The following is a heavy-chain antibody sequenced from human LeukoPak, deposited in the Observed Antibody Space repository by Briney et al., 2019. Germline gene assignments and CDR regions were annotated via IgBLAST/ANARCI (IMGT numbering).Heavy chain of an antibody. V-gene: IGHV4-39*07. Sequence: SETLSLTCTVSGGSISSSSYYWGWIRQPPGKGLEWIGSIYYSGSTYYNPSLKSRVTISVDTSKNQFSLKLSSVTAADTAVYYCARVLIVVVPAATSYYFDYWGQGTLVTVSS. CDR2: IYYSGST. CDR1: GGSISSSSYY. J-gene: IGHJ4*02. D-gene: IGHD2-2*01. CDR3: ARVLIVVVPAATSYYFDY.